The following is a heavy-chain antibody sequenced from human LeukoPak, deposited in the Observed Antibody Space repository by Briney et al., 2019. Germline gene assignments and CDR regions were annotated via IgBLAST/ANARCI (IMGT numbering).Heavy chain of an antibody. CDR1: GDTFSSYA. J-gene: IGHJ1*01. Sequence: SVKVSCKASGDTFSSYAISWVRQAPGQGLEWMGRILPILGIANYAQKFQGRVTITADKSTSTAYMELSSLRSEDTAVYYCARDPYYYDSSAYAEYFQHWGQGTLVTVSS. V-gene: IGHV1-69*04. D-gene: IGHD3-22*01. CDR3: ARDPYYYDSSAYAEYFQH. CDR2: ILPILGIA.